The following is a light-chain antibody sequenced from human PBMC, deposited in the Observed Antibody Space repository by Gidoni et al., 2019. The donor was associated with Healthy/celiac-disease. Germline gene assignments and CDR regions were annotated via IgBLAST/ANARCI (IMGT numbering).Light chain of an antibody. CDR2: DAS. V-gene: IGKV1-33*01. J-gene: IGKJ4*01. Sequence: DIQMTQSPSSLSASVGDRVTITCQASQDISNSLNWYQQKPGKAPKLLLYDASTLETGVPSRFRGRGSGTDFTFTISRLQPEDIATYYCQQYDNLLTFGGGTQVEIK. CDR3: QQYDNLLT. CDR1: QDISNS.